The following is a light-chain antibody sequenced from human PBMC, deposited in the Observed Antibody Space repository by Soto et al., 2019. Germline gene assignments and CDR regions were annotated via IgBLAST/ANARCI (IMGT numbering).Light chain of an antibody. V-gene: IGLV1-51*01. CDR2: DNN. J-gene: IGLJ2*01. CDR3: GTWGSSLSAGV. CDR1: SSNIGNNY. Sequence: QSVLTQPPSVSAAPGQKVTISCSGSSSNIGNNYVSWYQQLPGTAPKLLIYDNNKRPSGIPDRFSGSKSGTSATLGITGLQTGDEADYYCGTWGSSLSAGVFGGGTKLTVL.